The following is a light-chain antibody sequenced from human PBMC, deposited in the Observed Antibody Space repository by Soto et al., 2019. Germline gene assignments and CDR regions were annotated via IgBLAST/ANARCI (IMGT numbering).Light chain of an antibody. Sequence: QSVLTQPPSVSGAPGQRVTISCTGSSSNIGAGYDVHWYQQLPGTAPKLLIHGNSNRPSGVPDRFSGSKSGTSASLAITGLQAEDEADYYCQSYDSSLSGDVFGPGTQLTVL. CDR3: QSYDSSLSGDV. J-gene: IGLJ1*01. CDR1: SSNIGAGYD. V-gene: IGLV1-40*01. CDR2: GNS.